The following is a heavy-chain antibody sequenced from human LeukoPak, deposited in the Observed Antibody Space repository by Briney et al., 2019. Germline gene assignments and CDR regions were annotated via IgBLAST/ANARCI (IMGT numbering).Heavy chain of an antibody. CDR1: GGSISSGGYY. J-gene: IGHJ5*02. CDR2: IYYSGST. V-gene: IGHV4-31*03. D-gene: IGHD2-15*01. Sequence: SRTLSLTCTVSGGSISSGGYYWSWIRQHPGKGLEWIGYIYYSGSTYYNPSLKSRVTISVDTSKNQFSLKLSSVTAADTAVYYCARVHSRSDIVVVVAADNWFDPWGQGTLVTVSS. CDR3: ARVHSRSDIVVVVAADNWFDP.